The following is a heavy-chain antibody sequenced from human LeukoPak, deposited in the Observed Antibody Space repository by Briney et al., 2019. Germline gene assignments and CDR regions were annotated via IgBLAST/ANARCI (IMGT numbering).Heavy chain of an antibody. V-gene: IGHV4-34*01. J-gene: IGHJ4*02. D-gene: IGHD4-23*01. CDR2: INHNGNT. Sequence: QESGPGLVKPSETLSLTCAVYGGSFSGYYWSWIRQTPGKGLEWIGEINHNGNTNYNPSLKSRVIISLHTSKNQFSLRLSSVTAADTAVLYCARGAINYGGYSAYWGQGTLVTVSS. CDR3: ARGAINYGGYSAY. CDR1: GGSFSGYY.